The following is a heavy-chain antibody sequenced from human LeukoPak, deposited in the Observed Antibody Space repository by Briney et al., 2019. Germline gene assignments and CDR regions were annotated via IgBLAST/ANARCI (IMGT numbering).Heavy chain of an antibody. Sequence: GGSLRLSCAASGFTFSSYWMSWVRQAPGKGLEWVSYISSSSSTIYYADSVKGRFTISRDNAKNSLYLQMNSLRDEDTAVYYCAREGIAAAQYYYGMDVWGQGTTVTVSS. CDR2: ISSSSSTI. D-gene: IGHD6-13*01. J-gene: IGHJ6*02. CDR3: AREGIAAAQYYYGMDV. CDR1: GFTFSSYW. V-gene: IGHV3-48*02.